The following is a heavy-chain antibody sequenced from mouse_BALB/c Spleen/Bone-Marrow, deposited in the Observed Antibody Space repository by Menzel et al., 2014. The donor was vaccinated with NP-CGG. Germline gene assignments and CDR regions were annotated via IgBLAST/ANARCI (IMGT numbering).Heavy chain of an antibody. Sequence: EAKLVESGGGLVQPGGSLKLSCAASGFTFSSYTMSWVRQTPEKRLEWVAYISNGGGSTYYPDTVKGRFTISRDNAKNTLYLQMSSLKSEDTAMYYCARLVGNPYAMDYWGQGTSVTVSS. V-gene: IGHV5-12-2*01. J-gene: IGHJ4*01. CDR1: GFTFSSYT. CDR2: ISNGGGST. CDR3: ARLVGNPYAMDY. D-gene: IGHD3-1*01.